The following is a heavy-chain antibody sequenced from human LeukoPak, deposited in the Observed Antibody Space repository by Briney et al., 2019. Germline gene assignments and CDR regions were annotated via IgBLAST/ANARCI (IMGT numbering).Heavy chain of an antibody. Sequence: PGGSLRLSCAASGFTFSSYWMSWVRQAPGKGLEWVANIKQDGSEKYYVDSVKGRFTISRDNAKNSLYLQMSSLRAEDTAVYYCARDGYSYASDYWGLGALVTVSA. CDR2: IKQDGSEK. D-gene: IGHD2-2*01. J-gene: IGHJ4*02. V-gene: IGHV3-7*01. CDR3: ARDGYSYASDY. CDR1: GFTFSSYW.